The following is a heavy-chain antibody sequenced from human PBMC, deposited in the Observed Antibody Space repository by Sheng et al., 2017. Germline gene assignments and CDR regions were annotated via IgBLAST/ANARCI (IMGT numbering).Heavy chain of an antibody. D-gene: IGHD6-19*01. CDR2: IYYSGST. CDR3: ARRGIAVAGTYMDV. CDR1: GGSISSSSYY. Sequence: QLQLQESGPGLVKPSETLSLTCTVSGGSISSSSYYWGWIRQPPGKGLEWIGSIYYSGSTYYNPSLKSRVTISVDTSKNQFSLKLSSVTAADTAVYYCARRGIAVAGTYMDVWGKRGPRSPSP. V-gene: IGHV4-39*01. J-gene: IGHJ6*03.